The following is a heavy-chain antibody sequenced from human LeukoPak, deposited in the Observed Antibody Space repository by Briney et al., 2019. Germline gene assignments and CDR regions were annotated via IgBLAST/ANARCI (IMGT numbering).Heavy chain of an antibody. D-gene: IGHD6-19*01. J-gene: IGHJ3*02. CDR3: ARGDQQWLVRSDAFDI. Sequence: SETLSLTCAVYGGAFSGYYWSWIRQPPGKGLEWIGEINHSGSTNYNPSLKSRVTRSVDTSKNQFSLQLSSVTAADTAVYYCARGDQQWLVRSDAFDIWGQGTMVTVSS. V-gene: IGHV4-34*01. CDR1: GGAFSGYY. CDR2: INHSGST.